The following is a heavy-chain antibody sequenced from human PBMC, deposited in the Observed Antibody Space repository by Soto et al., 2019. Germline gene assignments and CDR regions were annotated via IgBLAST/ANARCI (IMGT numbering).Heavy chain of an antibody. CDR2: INAGNGNT. Sequence: QVQLVQSGAEVKKPGASVKVSCKASGYTFTSYAMHWVRQAPGQRLEWMGWINAGNGNTKYSQKFQGRVTITRDTSASTAYMERSSLRSEDTAVYYCARDAVYNWKGPYYYYMDVWGKGTTVTVSS. D-gene: IGHD1-20*01. J-gene: IGHJ6*03. CDR1: GYTFTSYA. CDR3: ARDAVYNWKGPYYYYMDV. V-gene: IGHV1-3*01.